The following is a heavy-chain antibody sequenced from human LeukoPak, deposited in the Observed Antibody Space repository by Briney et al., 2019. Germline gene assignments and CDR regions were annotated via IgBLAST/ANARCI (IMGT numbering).Heavy chain of an antibody. CDR2: ISYDGSNK. CDR1: GFTFSSYG. J-gene: IGHJ4*02. Sequence: GGSLRLSCAASGFTFSSYGMHWVRQAPGKGLEWVAVISYDGSNKYYADSVKGRFTIPRDNSKNTLYLQMNSLRAEDTAVYYCAKTRVEMATIGLFDYWGQGTLVTVSS. V-gene: IGHV3-30*18. D-gene: IGHD5-24*01. CDR3: AKTRVEMATIGLFDY.